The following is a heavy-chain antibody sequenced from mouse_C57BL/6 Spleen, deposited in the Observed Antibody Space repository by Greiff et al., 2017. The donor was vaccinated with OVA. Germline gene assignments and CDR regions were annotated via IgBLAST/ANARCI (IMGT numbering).Heavy chain of an antibody. Sequence: QVQLQQPGAELVKPGASVKMSCKASGYTFTSYWITWVKQRPGQGLEWIGDIYPGSGSTNYNEKFKSKATLTVDTSSSTAYMQLSSLTSEDSAVYYGARYDYDDWYFDGWGTGTTVTVSS. CDR1: GYTFTSYW. CDR3: ARYDYDDWYFDG. D-gene: IGHD2-4*01. CDR2: IYPGSGST. J-gene: IGHJ1*03. V-gene: IGHV1-55*01.